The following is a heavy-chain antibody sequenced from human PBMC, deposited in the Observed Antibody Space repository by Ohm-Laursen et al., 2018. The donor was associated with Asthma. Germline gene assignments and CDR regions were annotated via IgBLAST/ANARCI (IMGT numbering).Heavy chain of an antibody. CDR3: AHDYGANYAFDI. D-gene: IGHD4/OR15-4a*01. V-gene: IGHV2-5*02. CDR2: IYWDDDK. J-gene: IGHJ3*02. Sequence: TTQTLTLTCTFSGFSLSTSGVGVGWIRQPPGKALEWLALIYWDDDKRYSPSLKSRLTITKDTSKNQVVLTMTNMDPVDTATYYCAHDYGANYAFDIWGQGTMVTVSS. CDR1: GFSLSTSGVG.